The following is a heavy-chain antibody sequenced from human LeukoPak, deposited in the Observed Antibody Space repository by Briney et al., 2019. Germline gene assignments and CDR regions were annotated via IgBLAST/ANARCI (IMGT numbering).Heavy chain of an antibody. CDR2: ISGSSRYI. D-gene: IGHD5-18*01. CDR1: DFTFSSYN. CDR3: AKDQGYSYYYLDY. Sequence: GGSLRLSCAAYDFTFSSYNMIWVRLAPGKGLEWVSSISGSSRYIYYADSLRGRFTISRDNSKNTLYLQMSTLRAEDTAVYYCAKDQGYSYYYLDYWGQGTLVTVSS. J-gene: IGHJ4*02. V-gene: IGHV3-21*04.